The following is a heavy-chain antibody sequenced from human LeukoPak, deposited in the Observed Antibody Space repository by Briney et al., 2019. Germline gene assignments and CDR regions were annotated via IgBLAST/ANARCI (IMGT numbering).Heavy chain of an antibody. V-gene: IGHV4-39*01. CDR3: VRLPGATRYNWFDP. J-gene: IGHJ5*02. Sequence: SETLSLTCTVSGGSISSSNYYWGWIRQPPGKGLEWIGSIYYSGSTYYNLSLKSRVTISVDTSKNQFSLKLSSVTAADTAVYYCVRLPGATRYNWFDPWGQGTLVTVSS. CDR2: IYYSGST. D-gene: IGHD1-26*01. CDR1: GGSISSSNYY.